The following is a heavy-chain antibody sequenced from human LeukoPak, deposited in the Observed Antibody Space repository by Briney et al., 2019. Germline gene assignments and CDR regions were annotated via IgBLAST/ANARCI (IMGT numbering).Heavy chain of an antibody. CDR1: GFTFDDYA. CDR3: AKDWGANNWYNWFDP. V-gene: IGHV3-30*18. D-gene: IGHD1-20*01. Sequence: GGSLRLSCAASGFTFDDYAMHWVRQAPGKGLEWVAMTSHDGNAEYYADSVKGRLTISRDNSKNTLYLQMNSLTTEDTATYYCAKDWGANNWYNWFDPWGQGTQVTVSS. CDR2: TSHDGNAE. J-gene: IGHJ5*02.